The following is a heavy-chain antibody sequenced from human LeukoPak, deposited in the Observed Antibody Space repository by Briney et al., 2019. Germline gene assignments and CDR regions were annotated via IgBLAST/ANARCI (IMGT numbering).Heavy chain of an antibody. J-gene: IGHJ5*02. CDR2: VFYSGHT. Sequence: SETLSLTCTVSGGSISGYYWSWIRQPPGKGLEWIGYVFYSGHTNYNPCLKSRVTISVDTSKNQFSLRLSSVTAADTAVYYCAGHIRPDTRGQGALFTVSA. CDR3: AGHIRPDT. CDR1: GGSISGYY. V-gene: IGHV4-59*08.